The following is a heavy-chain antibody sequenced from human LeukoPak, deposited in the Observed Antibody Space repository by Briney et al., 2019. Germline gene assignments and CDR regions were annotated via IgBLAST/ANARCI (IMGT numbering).Heavy chain of an antibody. CDR2: IYYSGST. CDR1: GGSISSYY. V-gene: IGHV4-59*01. J-gene: IGHJ3*02. CDR3: ARDLGSWSQPDAFDI. Sequence: SETLSLTCTVSGGSISSYYWSWIRQPPGKGLEWIGYIYYSGSTNYNPSLKSRVTISVDTSKNQFSLKLSSVTAADTAVYYCARDLGSWSQPDAFDIWGQGTMVTVSS. D-gene: IGHD3-10*02.